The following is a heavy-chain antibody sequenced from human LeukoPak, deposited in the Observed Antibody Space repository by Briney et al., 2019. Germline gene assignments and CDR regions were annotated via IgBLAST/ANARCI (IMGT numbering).Heavy chain of an antibody. CDR3: AREGPRYDSSGYYPYYFDY. J-gene: IGHJ4*02. Sequence: GGSLRLSCAASGFTVSSNYMRWVRQAPGKGLEWVSVIYSGGSTYYADSVKGRFTISRDNSKNTLYLRMNSLRAEDTAVYYCAREGPRYDSSGYYPYYFDYWGQGTLVTVSS. CDR1: GFTVSSNY. V-gene: IGHV3-66*02. D-gene: IGHD3-22*01. CDR2: IYSGGST.